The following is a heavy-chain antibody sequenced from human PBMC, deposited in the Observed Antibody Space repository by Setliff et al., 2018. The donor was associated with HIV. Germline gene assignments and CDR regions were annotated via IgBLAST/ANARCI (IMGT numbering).Heavy chain of an antibody. J-gene: IGHJ5*02. CDR3: ARVGDYGSGGWFDP. D-gene: IGHD3-10*01. V-gene: IGHV4-39*07. Sequence: SETLSLTCTVSGDSISSSTYYWGWIRQPPGKGLEWIGSIYYSGSTYYNPSLKSRITISVDTSKNQFSLKLSSVTAADTAVYYCARVGDYGSGGWFDPWGQGTLVTVSS. CDR2: IYYSGST. CDR1: GDSISSSTYY.